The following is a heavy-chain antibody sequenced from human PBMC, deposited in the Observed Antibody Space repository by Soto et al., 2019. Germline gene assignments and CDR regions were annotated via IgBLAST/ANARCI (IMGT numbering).Heavy chain of an antibody. V-gene: IGHV3-23*01. J-gene: IGHJ4*02. Sequence: EVQLLGSGGGLVQPGGSLRLSCAASGFTFSSYAMSWVRQAPGKGLEWVSAISGSGVSTYYADSVKGRFTISRDNSKNTLYLQMNSLRAEDTAIYYCAKEHHYSSSWSEFDYWGQGTLVTVSS. CDR3: AKEHHYSSSWSEFDY. CDR2: ISGSGVST. D-gene: IGHD6-13*01. CDR1: GFTFSSYA.